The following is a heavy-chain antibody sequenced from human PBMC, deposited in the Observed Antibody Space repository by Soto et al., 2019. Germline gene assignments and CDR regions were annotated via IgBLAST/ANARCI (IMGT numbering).Heavy chain of an antibody. J-gene: IGHJ4*02. V-gene: IGHV1-3*01. CDR3: ARAPPYSGASPRTYSPDY. CDR2: INGGDGGT. Sequence: QVVLLQSGAEMKKPGASLNISCKASGYTFRRYAINWVRQVPGQRLAWMGWINGGDGGTRYSQKFQGRVTIVRDTSTDTAYMELSGLRAEDTALYYCARAPPYSGASPRTYSPDYWGQGALITVSS. CDR1: GYTFRRYA. D-gene: IGHD1-26*01.